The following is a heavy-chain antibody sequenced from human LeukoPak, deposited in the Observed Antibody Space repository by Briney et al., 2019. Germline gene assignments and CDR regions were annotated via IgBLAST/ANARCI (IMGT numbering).Heavy chain of an antibody. D-gene: IGHD5/OR15-5a*01. J-gene: IGHJ4*02. CDR2: IYHSGST. Sequence: SETLSLTCTVSGYSISSGYYWGWIRQPPGKGLEWIGSIYHSGSTYYNPSLKSRVTISVDTSKNQFSLKLSSVTAADTAVYYCACLLYRTFDYWGQGTLVTVSS. CDR1: GYSISSGYY. CDR3: ACLLYRTFDY. V-gene: IGHV4-38-2*02.